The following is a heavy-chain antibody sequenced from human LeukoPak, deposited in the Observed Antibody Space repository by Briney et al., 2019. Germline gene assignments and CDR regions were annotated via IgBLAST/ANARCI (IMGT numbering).Heavy chain of an antibody. CDR2: ISSTSSTI. V-gene: IGHV3-48*02. CDR3: ARGGYSYGGGEFDY. J-gene: IGHJ4*02. Sequence: GGSLRLSCAASGFTFSSYSMNWVRQAPGKGLEWVSYISSTSSTIYYAESVKGRFTISRDNAKNSLYLQMNSLRDEDTAVYYCARGGYSYGGGEFDYWGQGTLVTVSS. D-gene: IGHD5-18*01. CDR1: GFTFSSYS.